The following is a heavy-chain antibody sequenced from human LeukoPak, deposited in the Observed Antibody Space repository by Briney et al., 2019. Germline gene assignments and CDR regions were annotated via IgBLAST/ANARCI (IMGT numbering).Heavy chain of an antibody. CDR2: IYHSGST. D-gene: IGHD2-2*02. V-gene: IGHV4-38-2*02. Sequence: KPSETLSLTCTVSGYSISSGYYWGWIRQPPGKGLEWIGSIYHSGSTYYNPSLKSRVTISVDTSKNQFSLKLSSVTPADTAVYYCARQDIVVVPAAISRPNWFDPWGQGTLVTVSS. CDR1: GYSISSGYY. J-gene: IGHJ5*02. CDR3: ARQDIVVVPAAISRPNWFDP.